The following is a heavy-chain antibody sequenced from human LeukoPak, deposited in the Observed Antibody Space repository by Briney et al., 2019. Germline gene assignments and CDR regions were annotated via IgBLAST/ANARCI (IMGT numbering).Heavy chain of an antibody. Sequence: GGSLRLSCAASGFSVSSNYMSWVRQAPGKGLEWVSVIYSGGNTYYADSVKGRFTISRDNAKNSVYLQMNSLRAEDTAIYYCARTGKFDSWGQGTLVTVSA. CDR3: ARTGKFDS. J-gene: IGHJ5*01. CDR2: IYSGGNT. V-gene: IGHV3-53*01. CDR1: GFSVSSNY.